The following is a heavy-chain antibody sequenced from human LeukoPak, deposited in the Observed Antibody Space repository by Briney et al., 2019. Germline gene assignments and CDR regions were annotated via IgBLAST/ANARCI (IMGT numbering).Heavy chain of an antibody. Sequence: GGSLRLSCAASGFTFSSYWMHWVRQAPGKGLVWVSRINSDGSSTSYADSVKGRFTISRDNAKSTLYLQMNSLRAEDTAVYYCVTAAGLKLDAFDIWGQGTMVTVSS. CDR2: INSDGSST. CDR3: VTAAGLKLDAFDI. V-gene: IGHV3-74*01. J-gene: IGHJ3*02. D-gene: IGHD6-13*01. CDR1: GFTFSSYW.